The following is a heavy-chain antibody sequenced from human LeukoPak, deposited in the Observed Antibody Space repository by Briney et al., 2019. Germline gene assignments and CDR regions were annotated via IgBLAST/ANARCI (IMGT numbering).Heavy chain of an antibody. D-gene: IGHD5-24*01. V-gene: IGHV5-51*01. J-gene: IGHJ4*02. CDR1: GSRFTNYW. CDR3: ARQDGYIYYFDY. CDR2: IYPGDSDT. Sequence: GGSLKISCKGSGSRFTNYWIGWVRQLPGKGLEGMGIIYPGDSDTRYRPSFQGQVTISPDKSINTAYLQWSSLKAPDTAMYYCARQDGYIYYFDYWGQGTLVTVSS.